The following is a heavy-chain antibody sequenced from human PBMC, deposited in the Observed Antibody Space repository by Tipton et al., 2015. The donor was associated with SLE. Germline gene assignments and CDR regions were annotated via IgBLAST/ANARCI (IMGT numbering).Heavy chain of an antibody. J-gene: IGHJ6*02. Sequence: RSLRLSCAASGFTFDDYAMHWVRQAPGKGLEWVSYINWNSDSVRYADSVKGRFTISRDNAKNSLYLEMNSLRAEDTALYYCAKALRVGSYYYYYGLDVWGQGTAVTVSS. CDR2: INWNSDSV. CDR3: AKALRVGSYYYYYGLDV. V-gene: IGHV3-9*01. D-gene: IGHD1-26*01. CDR1: GFTFDDYA.